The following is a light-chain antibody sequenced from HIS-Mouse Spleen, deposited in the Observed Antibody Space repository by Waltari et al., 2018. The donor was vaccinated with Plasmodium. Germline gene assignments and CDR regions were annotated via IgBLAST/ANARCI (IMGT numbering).Light chain of an antibody. CDR3: QAWDSSTAYVV. CDR2: QDS. CDR1: KLGDKY. Sequence: SYELTQPPSVSVSPGQTASITCSGAKLGDKYACWYTQKPGQSPVRVIYQDSKRPPGIPERFSGANSGNTATLTISGTQAMDEADYYCQAWDSSTAYVVFGGGTKLTVL. J-gene: IGLJ2*01. V-gene: IGLV3-1*01.